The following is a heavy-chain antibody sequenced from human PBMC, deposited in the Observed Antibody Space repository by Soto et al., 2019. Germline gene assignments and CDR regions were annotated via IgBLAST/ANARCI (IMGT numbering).Heavy chain of an antibody. CDR2: IYYSGST. J-gene: IGHJ5*01. D-gene: IGHD2-21*01. CDR1: CDSSTSHSYF. Sequence: SSETQSLTCTVSCDSSTSHSYFWAWIRQPPGKGLEWIGSIYYSGSTYHNPSLKSRVTISVDRSNNQFSLKLTSVTAADTAVYYSANHFPFHPLDSWCHGAPVT. CDR3: ANHFPFHPLDS. V-gene: IGHV4-39*01.